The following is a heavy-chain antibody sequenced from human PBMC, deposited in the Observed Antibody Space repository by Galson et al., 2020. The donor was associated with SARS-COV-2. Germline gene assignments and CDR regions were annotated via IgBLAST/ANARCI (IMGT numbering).Heavy chain of an antibody. CDR3: TREGLQGGY. J-gene: IGHJ4*02. V-gene: IGHV3-7*01. CDR1: GFTFKDYW. CDR2: IKGDGSER. Sequence: GGSLRLSCAVSGFTFKDYWMSWVRQAPGKGLEWVANIKGDGSERNYVDAVKGRSSIPRDNAVNSLYLQMNSLRGEDTAVYYCTREGLQGGYWGQGTRVTVSS.